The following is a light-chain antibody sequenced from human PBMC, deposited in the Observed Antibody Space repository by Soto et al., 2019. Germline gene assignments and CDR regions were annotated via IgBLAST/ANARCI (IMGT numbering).Light chain of an antibody. V-gene: IGKV3D-20*02. J-gene: IGKJ4*01. CDR3: QQYSDWPLT. Sequence: EIVLTQSPGTLSLSPGERATFSCRASQSVSSSYIAWYQQKRGQAPRRLIYDTSNRAGGIPARFSGSGSGTDFTLTISSLQSEDFAVYYCQQYSDWPLTFGGGTKVDI. CDR1: QSVSSSY. CDR2: DTS.